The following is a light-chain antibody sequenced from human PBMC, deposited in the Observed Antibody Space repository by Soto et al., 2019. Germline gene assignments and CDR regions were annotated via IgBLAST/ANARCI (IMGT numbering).Light chain of an antibody. V-gene: IGKV3-15*01. CDR1: QTISDN. CDR2: HTS. CDR3: QRYDNWHLL. J-gene: IGKJ4*01. Sequence: EIVMTQSPANLSVSPGESVSLSCRASQTISDNLAWYQQKPGVPPRLLIYHTSPRASGVPARFSGSGSGTDFSLTIRSLQSEDFAVYYCQRYDNWHLLFGGGTKVDI.